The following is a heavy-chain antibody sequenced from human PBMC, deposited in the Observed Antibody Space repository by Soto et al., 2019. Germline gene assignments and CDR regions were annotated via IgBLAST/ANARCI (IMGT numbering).Heavy chain of an antibody. CDR3: ARSGSYVTTEY. Sequence: GGSLRLSCAVSGFTFSDHYMDWVRQTPEKGLEWVGRSRNKVNSYSTEYAASVKGRFIISRDDSKNSLYLQMNSLKTEDTAVYYCARSGSYVTTEYWGQGTLVTVSS. D-gene: IGHD1-26*01. V-gene: IGHV3-72*01. CDR2: SRNKVNSYST. CDR1: GFTFSDHY. J-gene: IGHJ4*02.